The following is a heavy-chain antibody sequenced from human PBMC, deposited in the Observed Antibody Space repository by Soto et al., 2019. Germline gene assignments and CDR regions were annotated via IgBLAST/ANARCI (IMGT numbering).Heavy chain of an antibody. CDR1: GFSLSTSGMC. CDR3: ARSRYYYDSSGYSYYFDY. J-gene: IGHJ4*02. CDR2: IDWDDDK. V-gene: IGHV2-70*01. D-gene: IGHD3-22*01. Sequence: GSGPTLVNPTQTLTLTCTFSGFSLSTSGMCVSWIRQPPGKALEWLALIDWDDDKYYSTSLKTRLTISKDTSKNQVVLTMTNMDPVDTATYYCARSRYYYDSSGYSYYFDYWGQGTLVTV.